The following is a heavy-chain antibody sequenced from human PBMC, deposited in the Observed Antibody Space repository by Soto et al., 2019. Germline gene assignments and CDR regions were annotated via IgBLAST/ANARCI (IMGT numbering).Heavy chain of an antibody. CDR1: RFIFSNFW. Sequence: GGSLRLSCAASRFIFSNFWMSWVRQAPGKGLEWVASIKQGGSEKSYVDSVKGRFTISRDNAKNSLYLQMDSLRAEDTAVYYCARHGDYVSMDVWGKGTTVTVSS. CDR2: IKQGGSEK. D-gene: IGHD4-17*01. CDR3: ARHGDYVSMDV. J-gene: IGHJ6*03. V-gene: IGHV3-7*01.